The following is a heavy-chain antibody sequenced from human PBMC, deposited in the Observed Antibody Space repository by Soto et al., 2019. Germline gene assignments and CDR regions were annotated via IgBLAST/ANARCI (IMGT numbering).Heavy chain of an antibody. CDR2: IIPIFGTA. Sequence: SVKVSCKASGGTFSSYAISWVRQAPGQGLEWMGGIIPIFGTASYAQKFQGRVTITADESTSTAYMELSSLRSEDSAVYYCARDRGYYDSSGLHWFDPWGQGTLVTVSS. D-gene: IGHD3-22*01. CDR1: GGTFSSYA. J-gene: IGHJ5*02. CDR3: ARDRGYYDSSGLHWFDP. V-gene: IGHV1-69*13.